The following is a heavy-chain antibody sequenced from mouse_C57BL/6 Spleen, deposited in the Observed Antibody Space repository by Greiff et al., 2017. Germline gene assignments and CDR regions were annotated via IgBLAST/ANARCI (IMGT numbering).Heavy chain of an antibody. D-gene: IGHD1-1*01. J-gene: IGHJ3*01. CDR2: FYPGSGSI. CDR3: ARHEDYYGSTPFAY. V-gene: IGHV1-62-2*01. CDR1: GYTFTEYT. Sequence: VKLMESGAELVKPGASVKLSCKASGYTFTEYTIHWVKQRSGQGLEWIGWFYPGSGSIKYNEKFKDKATLTADKSSSTVYMELSRLTSDDSAVYVCARHEDYYGSTPFAYWGQGTLVTVSA.